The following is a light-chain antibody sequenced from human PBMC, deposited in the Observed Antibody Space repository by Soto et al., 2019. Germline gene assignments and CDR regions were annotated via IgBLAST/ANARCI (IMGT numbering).Light chain of an antibody. CDR2: GAS. Sequence: EIVLTQSPGTLSLSPGERATLSCRASQSVSSSYLAWYRQKPGQAPRLLIYGASSRATGIPNRVSGSGSETDFTLTISRLEPEDFAVYYCQQYGSSPCPSGQGTKLQIK. CDR3: QQYGSSPCP. J-gene: IGKJ2*02. CDR1: QSVSSSY. V-gene: IGKV3-20*01.